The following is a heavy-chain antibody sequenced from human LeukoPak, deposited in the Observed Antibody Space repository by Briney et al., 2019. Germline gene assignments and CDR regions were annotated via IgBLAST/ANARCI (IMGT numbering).Heavy chain of an antibody. D-gene: IGHD3-22*01. CDR3: ARRGGYYSTYYYGMDV. Sequence: PSETLSLTCAVSGGSISSYYWSWIRQPPGKGLEWIGYIYYSGSTNYNPSLKSRVTISVDTSKNQFSLKLSSVTAADTAVYYCARRGGYYSTYYYGMDVWGQGTTVTVSS. CDR2: IYYSGST. V-gene: IGHV4-59*08. J-gene: IGHJ6*02. CDR1: GGSISSYY.